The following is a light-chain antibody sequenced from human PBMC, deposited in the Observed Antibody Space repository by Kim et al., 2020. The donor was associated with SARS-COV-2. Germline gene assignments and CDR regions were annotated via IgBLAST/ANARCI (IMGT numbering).Light chain of an antibody. V-gene: IGLV1-44*01. CDR3: ATWDGSLNGRV. CDR1: SSNIGSNT. CDR2: YDN. Sequence: GQRVTISCSGSSSNIGSNTVNWYQKLPGTAPRLLIYYDNQRPSGVPDRFSASKSGTSASLAISGLQSEDEADYYCATWDGSLNGRVFGGGTKLTVL. J-gene: IGLJ3*02.